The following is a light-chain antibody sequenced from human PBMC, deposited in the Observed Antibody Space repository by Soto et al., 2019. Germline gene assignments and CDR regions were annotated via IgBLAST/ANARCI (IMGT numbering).Light chain of an antibody. Sequence: QSVLTQPPSASGTAGQRVTISCSGSTSNIGSNTVNWYQQLPGTAPRTLIYSNNQRPSGVPDRFSGSKSGTSGSLAISGLLSEDEADYYCAAWDDGLNGYVFATGTQVTVL. CDR2: SNN. V-gene: IGLV1-44*01. J-gene: IGLJ1*01. CDR3: AAWDDGLNGYV. CDR1: TSNIGSNT.